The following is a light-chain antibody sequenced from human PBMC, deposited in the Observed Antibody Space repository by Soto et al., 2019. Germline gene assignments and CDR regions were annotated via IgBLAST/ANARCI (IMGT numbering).Light chain of an antibody. V-gene: IGLV2-14*03. Sequence: QSVLTQPASVSGSPGQSITISCTGTNSDVGAYIYVSWYQQHTGKAPKLMVYDINNRPSGVSNRFSGSKSANTASLTISGLQADDEADYYCVSFTTKSSYVFGTGTKVTVL. CDR3: VSFTTKSSYV. CDR2: DIN. CDR1: NSDVGAYIY. J-gene: IGLJ1*01.